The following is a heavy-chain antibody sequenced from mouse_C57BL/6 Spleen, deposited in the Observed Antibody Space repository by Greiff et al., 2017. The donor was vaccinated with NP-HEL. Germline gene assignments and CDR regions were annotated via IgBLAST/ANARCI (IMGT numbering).Heavy chain of an antibody. CDR1: GFTFSSYA. V-gene: IGHV5-9-1*02. CDR2: ISSGGDYI. CDR3: TREGYCGSSYWYFDV. D-gene: IGHD1-1*01. Sequence: EVQLVESGEGLVKPGGSLKLSCAASGFTFSSYAMSWVRQTPEKRLEWVAYISSGGDYIYYADTVKGRFTISRDNARNTLYLQMSSLKSEDTAMYYCTREGYCGSSYWYFDVWGTGTTVTVSS. J-gene: IGHJ1*03.